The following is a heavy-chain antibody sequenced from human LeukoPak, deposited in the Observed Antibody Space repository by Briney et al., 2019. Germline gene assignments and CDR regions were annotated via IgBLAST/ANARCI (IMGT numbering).Heavy chain of an antibody. Sequence: GGSLRLSCAASGFTFSSYAMSWVRQAPGKGLEWVSAISGSGGSTYYADSVKGRFTISRDNSKNTLYLQMNSLRAEDTAVYYCARDWLWSSGWNNDAFDIWGQGTMVTVSS. D-gene: IGHD6-19*01. CDR3: ARDWLWSSGWNNDAFDI. CDR1: GFTFSSYA. J-gene: IGHJ3*02. V-gene: IGHV3-23*01. CDR2: ISGSGGST.